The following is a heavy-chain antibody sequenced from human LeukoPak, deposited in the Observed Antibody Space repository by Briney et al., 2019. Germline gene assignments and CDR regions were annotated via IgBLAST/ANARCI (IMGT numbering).Heavy chain of an antibody. V-gene: IGHV4-59*01. CDR1: GAAISTYF. Sequence: SETLSLTCTVSGAAISTYFWSWIRQSPGKGLEWIGYIYSSGSTKYNPSLKNRVTISVDASKNQFALTLRSLTAADTAVYYCARDFWSGSVGFDPWGQGTLVTVSS. CDR2: IYSSGST. CDR3: ARDFWSGSVGFDP. D-gene: IGHD3-3*01. J-gene: IGHJ5*02.